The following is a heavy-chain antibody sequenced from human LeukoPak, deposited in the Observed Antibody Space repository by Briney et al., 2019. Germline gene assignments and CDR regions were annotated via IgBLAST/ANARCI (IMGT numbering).Heavy chain of an antibody. D-gene: IGHD1-26*01. J-gene: IGHJ3*02. Sequence: SEXLSLTCTVSGGSISSGDYYWRWVRQPPGKGREWIGYIYYSGSTYYNPSLKSRVTISVATSKNQFSLKLSSVTAADTAVYCCARPGWELTAGGAFDIWGQGTMVTVSS. V-gene: IGHV4-30-4*08. CDR3: ARPGWELTAGGAFDI. CDR1: GGSISSGDYY. CDR2: IYYSGST.